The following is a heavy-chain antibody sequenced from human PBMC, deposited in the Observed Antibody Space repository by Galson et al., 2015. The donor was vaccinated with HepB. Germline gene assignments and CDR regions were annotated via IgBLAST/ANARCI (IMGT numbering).Heavy chain of an antibody. V-gene: IGHV4-39*02. CDR2: IYYNGDT. J-gene: IGHJ4*02. CDR1: GGSINSSSYY. Sequence: SETLSLTCTVSGGSINSSSYYWGWIRQPPGKGLEWIVSIYYNGDTYYNPSLKSQVTISMDTSKHHFSLKLSSVTAADTAVYYCARRFYNQKYYFDNWGQGSLVTVSS. CDR3: ARRFYNQKYYFDN. D-gene: IGHD5-24*01.